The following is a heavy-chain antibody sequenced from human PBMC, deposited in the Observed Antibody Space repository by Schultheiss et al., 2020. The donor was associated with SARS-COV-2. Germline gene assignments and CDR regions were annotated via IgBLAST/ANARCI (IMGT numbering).Heavy chain of an antibody. D-gene: IGHD6-19*01. J-gene: IGHJ4*02. CDR2: IYYSGST. CDR3: AREGGISAIAVPYYFDY. V-gene: IGHV4-59*01. CDR1: GGSISSYY. Sequence: SQTLSLTCTVSGGSISSYYWSWIRQPPGKGLEWIGYIYYSGSTNYNPSLKSRVTISVDTSKNQFSLKLSSVTAADTAVYYCAREGGISAIAVPYYFDYWGQGTLVTVSS.